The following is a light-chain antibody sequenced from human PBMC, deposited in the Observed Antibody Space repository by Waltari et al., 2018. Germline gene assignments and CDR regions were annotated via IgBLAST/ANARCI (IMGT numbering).Light chain of an antibody. CDR2: RDK. CDR3: AAWDDSLHVV. Sequence: QSVLTQPPSVSGTPGQTVTISCSGSYSNIGRNYVYWYRQFPRTAPQIVIYRDKVRRAGGAGGFAGAKAGASASLAISGLRSEDEAIYHCAAWDDSLHVVFGGGTKVTVL. V-gene: IGLV1-47*01. CDR1: YSNIGRNY. J-gene: IGLJ2*01.